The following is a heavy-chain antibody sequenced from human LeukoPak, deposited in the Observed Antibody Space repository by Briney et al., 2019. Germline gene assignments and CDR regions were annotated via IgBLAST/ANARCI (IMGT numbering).Heavy chain of an antibody. J-gene: IGHJ2*01. V-gene: IGHV3-23*01. CDR1: GFSFSTSA. CDR2: FSGNGGVT. CDR3: AKSRYCTGGSCFLWGSSDL. Sequence: GGSLRLSCAASGFSFSTSAMSWVRQAPGKGLEWVSIFSGNGGVTYYADSVRGRFTISRDNSKNTLYLEMNSPRVEDTAVYYCAKSRYCTGGSCFLWGSSDLWGRGTLVTVSS. D-gene: IGHD2-15*01.